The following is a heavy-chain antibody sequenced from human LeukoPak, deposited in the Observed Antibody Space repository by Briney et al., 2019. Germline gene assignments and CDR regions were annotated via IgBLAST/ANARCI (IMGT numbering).Heavy chain of an antibody. Sequence: GVSVKVSCKASGYTFTGYYMHWVRQAPGQGLEWMGWINPNSGGTNYAQKFQGRVTMTRDTSISTAYMELSRLRSDDTAVYYCARDHGSGSYYADYWGQGTLVTVSS. CDR3: ARDHGSGSYYADY. CDR1: GYTFTGYY. CDR2: INPNSGGT. J-gene: IGHJ4*02. D-gene: IGHD3-10*01. V-gene: IGHV1-2*02.